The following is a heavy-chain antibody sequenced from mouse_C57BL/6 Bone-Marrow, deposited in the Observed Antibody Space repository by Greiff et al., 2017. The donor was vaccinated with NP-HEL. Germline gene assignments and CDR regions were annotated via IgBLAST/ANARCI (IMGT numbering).Heavy chain of an antibody. Sequence: VQLKESGGGLVKPGGSLKLSCAASGFTFSSYAMSWVRQTPEKRLEWVATISDGGSYTYYPDNVKGRFTISRDNAKNNLYLQMSHLKSEDTAMYYGERDRAMMTRGGYFDVWGTGTTVTVSS. CDR2: ISDGGSYT. J-gene: IGHJ1*03. V-gene: IGHV5-4*01. D-gene: IGHD2-4*01. CDR3: ERDRAMMTRGGYFDV. CDR1: GFTFSSYA.